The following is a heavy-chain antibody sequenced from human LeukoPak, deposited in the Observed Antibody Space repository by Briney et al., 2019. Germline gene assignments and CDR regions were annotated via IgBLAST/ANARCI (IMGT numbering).Heavy chain of an antibody. V-gene: IGHV3-53*01. CDR3: ARDQATLGGGLDS. J-gene: IGHJ4*02. Sequence: PGGSLRLSCAASGFSVSGTHMSWVRQAPRKGLEWVSAIYTGGTTYYADSVKGRFTISRDSSKNTLFLQLNSLRAEDTAVYYCARDQATLGGGLDSWGQGTLVTVSS. D-gene: IGHD3-16*01. CDR1: GFSVSGTH. CDR2: IYTGGTT.